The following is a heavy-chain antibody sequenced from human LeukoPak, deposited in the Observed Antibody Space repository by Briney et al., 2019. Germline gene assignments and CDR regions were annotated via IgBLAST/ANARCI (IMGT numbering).Heavy chain of an antibody. J-gene: IGHJ4*02. Sequence: GGSLRLSCAASGFTFSSYWMSWVRQAPGKGLEWVSAISGGGGSTYYADSVKGRFTISRDNSKNTLFLQMNSLRAEDTAIYYCAKDGVLTRDYGGQFFDYWGQGTLVTVSS. CDR2: ISGGGGST. V-gene: IGHV3-23*01. D-gene: IGHD4-23*01. CDR3: AKDGVLTRDYGGQFFDY. CDR1: GFTFSSYW.